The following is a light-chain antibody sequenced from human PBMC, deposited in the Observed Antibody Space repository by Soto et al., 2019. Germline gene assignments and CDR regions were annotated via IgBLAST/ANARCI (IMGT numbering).Light chain of an antibody. J-gene: IGKJ1*01. CDR3: QYYDSFRT. CDR2: GAS. Sequence: EIVLRQSPGTLSVSPGERATLSCRASQSVDSTYLTWYQQKPGQAPRLLIYGASGRATGVPDRFSGSGSGTDFTLTISRLEPEDFAVYFCQYYDSFRTFGQGTKVDIK. CDR1: QSVDSTY. V-gene: IGKV3-20*01.